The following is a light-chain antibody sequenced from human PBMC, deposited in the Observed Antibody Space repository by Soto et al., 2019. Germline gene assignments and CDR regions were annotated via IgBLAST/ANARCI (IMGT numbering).Light chain of an antibody. J-gene: IGLJ1*01. CDR3: SSYTSTSTYV. Sequence: QSVLTQPDSVSGSPGQSVAISCTAASSDIGNYNYVSWYQQRPGKVPKLIIHDVSDRPSGVSDRFSGSKSGNTASLTISGLQVEDEADYYCSSYTSTSTYVFGTGTKVTVL. CDR1: SSDIGNYNY. CDR2: DVS. V-gene: IGLV2-14*03.